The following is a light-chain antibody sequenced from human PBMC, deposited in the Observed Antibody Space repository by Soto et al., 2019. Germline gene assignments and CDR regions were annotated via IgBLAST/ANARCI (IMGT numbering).Light chain of an antibody. V-gene: IGKV3-20*01. CDR2: GAS. J-gene: IGKJ4*01. CDR1: QSVSSSY. CDR3: QEYGSAPIT. Sequence: EIVLTQSPGTLSLSPGERATLSCRASQSVSSSYLAWYQQNPGQAPGRLIYGASSRATCIPDRFSGSGSGTDFTLTISRLEPEDFAVYYCQEYGSAPITFGGGTKVDIK.